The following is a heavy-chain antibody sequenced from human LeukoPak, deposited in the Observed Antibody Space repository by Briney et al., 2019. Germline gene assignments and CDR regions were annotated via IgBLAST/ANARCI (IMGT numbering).Heavy chain of an antibody. V-gene: IGHV3-48*04. Sequence: GGSLRLSCAASGFTFSSYNMNWVRQAPGKGLEWVSYISSGSSTIYYADSVKGRFTISRDNAKNSLYLQMNSLRAEDTAVYYCARWGSEPRFDYWGQGTLVTVSS. CDR3: ARWGSEPRFDY. D-gene: IGHD1-14*01. CDR1: GFTFSSYN. CDR2: ISSGSSTI. J-gene: IGHJ4*02.